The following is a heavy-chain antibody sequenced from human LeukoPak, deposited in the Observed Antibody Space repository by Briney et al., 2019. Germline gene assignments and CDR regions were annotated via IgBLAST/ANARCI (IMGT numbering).Heavy chain of an antibody. D-gene: IGHD5-24*01. CDR2: IDRDDDK. CDR1: GFSVRTSGMC. Sequence: SGPTLVNPTQTLTLTYDFSGFSVRTSGMCVSWIRQPPGKALEWLAIIDRDDDKYYSTSLKARLTISKDTSKNQVVFTMTNMDPVDTATYYCARCRDGYNLFDYWGQGTLVTVSS. J-gene: IGHJ4*02. V-gene: IGHV2-70*01. CDR3: ARCRDGYNLFDY.